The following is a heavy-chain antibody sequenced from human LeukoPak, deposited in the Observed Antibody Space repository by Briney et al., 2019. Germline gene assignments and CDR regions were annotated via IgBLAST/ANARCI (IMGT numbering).Heavy chain of an antibody. CDR3: ARPDRRFGREFDP. CDR1: GGSFSGYY. V-gene: IGHV4-34*01. CDR2: INHSGST. J-gene: IGHJ5*02. D-gene: IGHD1-14*01. Sequence: SETLSLTCAVYGGSFSGYYWSWIRQPPGKGLEWTGEINHSGSTNYNPSLKSRVTISVDTSKNQFSLKLSSVTAADTAVYYCARPDRRFGREFDPWGQGTLVTVSS.